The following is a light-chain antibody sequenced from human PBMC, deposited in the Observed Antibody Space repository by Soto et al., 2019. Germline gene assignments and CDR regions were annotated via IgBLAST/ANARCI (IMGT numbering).Light chain of an antibody. V-gene: IGKV1-27*01. CDR2: AAS. J-gene: IGKJ1*01. CDR1: QGISNY. Sequence: DIQMTQSPSSLSASVGDRVTITCRASQGISNYLSWYQRKPGKVPKLLIYAASTWQSGVPSRFSGSESATDFTLTISRLQPEDVATYYCQKYNSAPTWTFGQGTKVEIK. CDR3: QKYNSAPTWT.